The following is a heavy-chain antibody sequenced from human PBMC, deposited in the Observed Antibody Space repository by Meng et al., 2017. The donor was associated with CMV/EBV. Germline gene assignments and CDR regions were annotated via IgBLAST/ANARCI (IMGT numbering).Heavy chain of an antibody. D-gene: IGHD2-2*01. Sequence: SETLSLTCTVYGGSFSSYYWNWIRQPPGKGLEWIGESTHRGSTNYNPSLKSRVTISLNTSKNQFSLELTSVTAADTAVYYCARVLPAALYAFDIWGQGTMVTVSS. CDR1: GGSFSSYY. V-gene: IGHV4-34*01. J-gene: IGHJ3*02. CDR2: STHRGST. CDR3: ARVLPAALYAFDI.